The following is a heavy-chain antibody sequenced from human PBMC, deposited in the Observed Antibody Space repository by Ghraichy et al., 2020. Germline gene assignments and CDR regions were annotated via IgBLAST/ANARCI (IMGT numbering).Heavy chain of an antibody. CDR3: ARGIGYYDFWSGGYYYYYYMDV. D-gene: IGHD3-3*01. CDR2: IYYSGST. CDR1: GGSISSGDYY. V-gene: IGHV4-30-4*01. Sequence: SETLSLTCTVSGGSISSGDYYWSWIRQPPGKGLEWIGYIYYSGSTYYNPSLKSRVTISVDTSKNQFSLKLSSVTAADTAVYYCARGIGYYDFWSGGYYYYYYMDVWGKGTTVTVSS. J-gene: IGHJ6*03.